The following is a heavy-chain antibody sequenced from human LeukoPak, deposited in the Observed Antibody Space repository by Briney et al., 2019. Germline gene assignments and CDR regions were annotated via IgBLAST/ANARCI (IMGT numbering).Heavy chain of an antibody. Sequence: GRSLRLSCAASGFTFSSYFMHWVRQAPGKGLEWVAVIASDGSQTLYVESVKGRFSISRDNSKNTLYLQMNSLRAEDTAVYFCARERQDTIVHSGAFDIWGQGTMVIVSS. V-gene: IGHV3-30-3*01. CDR1: GFTFSSYF. CDR2: IASDGSQT. J-gene: IGHJ3*02. D-gene: IGHD3-10*01. CDR3: ARERQDTIVHSGAFDI.